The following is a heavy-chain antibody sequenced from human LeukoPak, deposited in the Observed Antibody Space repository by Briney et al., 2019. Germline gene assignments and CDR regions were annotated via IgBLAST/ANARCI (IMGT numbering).Heavy chain of an antibody. J-gene: IGHJ4*02. D-gene: IGHD2-2*01. CDR1: GFTFSSYT. CDR2: ISSSSSYT. CDR3: ARGERGLYCSSTSCYPVL. Sequence: GGSLRLSCAASGFTFSSYTMNWVRQAPGKGLEWVSSISSSSSYTYYADSVKGRFTISRDNAKNSLYLQMNSLRAEDTAVYYCARGERGLYCSSTSCYPVLGGQGTLVTVSS. V-gene: IGHV3-21*01.